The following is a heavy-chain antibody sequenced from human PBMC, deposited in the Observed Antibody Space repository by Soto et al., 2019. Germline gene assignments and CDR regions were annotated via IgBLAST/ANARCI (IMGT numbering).Heavy chain of an antibody. J-gene: IGHJ4*02. CDR2: INPNSGDT. CDR3: AKGFQPNYCESSAYYRV. Sequence: GASVKVSCKASGYTFTGYYIHWVRQAPGQGLEWMGWINPNSGDTNYAQKFQGRVTMTSDTSISTAYMELTGLRSDDTAVHYCAKGFQPNYCESSAYYRVWGQGTLVTVSS. V-gene: IGHV1-2*02. D-gene: IGHD3-22*01. CDR1: GYTFTGYY.